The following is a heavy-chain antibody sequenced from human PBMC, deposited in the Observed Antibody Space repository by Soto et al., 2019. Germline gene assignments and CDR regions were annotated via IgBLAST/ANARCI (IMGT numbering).Heavy chain of an antibody. CDR3: TTAPYGGSRGT. D-gene: IGHD1-26*01. CDR2: IKSKTDVGTT. J-gene: IGHJ4*02. Sequence: GGSLRLSCAASGFTFSNAWMNWVRQAPGKGLEWVGRIKSKTDVGTTEYAEPVKGRFTISRDDSKNTLYLQMNSLKTEDTAVYYCTTAPYGGSRGTWGQGTLVTVSS. V-gene: IGHV3-15*07. CDR1: GFTFSNAW.